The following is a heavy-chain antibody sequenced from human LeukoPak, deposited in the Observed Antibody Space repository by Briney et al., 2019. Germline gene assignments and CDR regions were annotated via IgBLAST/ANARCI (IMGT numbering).Heavy chain of an antibody. Sequence: ASVKVSCKASGYTFTSYYMHWVRQAPGQGLEWMGIINPSGGSTSYAQKFQGRVTMTRDTSTSTVYMELSSLRSEDTAVYYCAREPAPHYYYYYMDVWGKGTTVTVSS. CDR3: AREPAPHYYYYYMDV. D-gene: IGHD2-2*01. J-gene: IGHJ6*03. CDR1: GYTFTSYY. V-gene: IGHV1-46*01. CDR2: INPSGGST.